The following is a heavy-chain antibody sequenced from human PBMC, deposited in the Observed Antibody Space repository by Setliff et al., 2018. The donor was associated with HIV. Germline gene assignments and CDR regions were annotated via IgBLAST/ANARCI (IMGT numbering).Heavy chain of an antibody. CDR3: ARQNSGYAPGPFDY. J-gene: IGHJ4*02. Sequence: SETLSLTCAVYGGSFSGYHWNWIRQPPGKGLEWIGSIYHSATTYYNPSLWGRVTISIDTSKNQFSLKLSSVTAADTAVYYCARQNSGYAPGPFDYWGQGILVTVSS. CDR2: IYHSATT. D-gene: IGHD5-12*01. V-gene: IGHV4-34*01. CDR1: GGSFSGYH.